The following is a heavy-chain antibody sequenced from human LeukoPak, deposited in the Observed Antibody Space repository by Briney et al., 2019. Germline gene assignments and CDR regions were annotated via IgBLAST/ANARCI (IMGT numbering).Heavy chain of an antibody. D-gene: IGHD6-19*01. Sequence: GGSLRLSCAASGFTFSSYWMSWVRQAPGKGLEWVANIKQDGNEKYYVDSVKGRFTISRDNAKNSLYLQMNTLRAEDTPVYYCARDPYSSGWPSYSYYGMDVWGQGTTVTVSS. CDR3: ARDPYSSGWPSYSYYGMDV. CDR1: GFTFSSYW. J-gene: IGHJ6*02. CDR2: IKQDGNEK. V-gene: IGHV3-7*01.